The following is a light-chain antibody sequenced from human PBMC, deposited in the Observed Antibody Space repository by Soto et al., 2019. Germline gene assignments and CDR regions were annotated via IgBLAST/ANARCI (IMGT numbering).Light chain of an antibody. V-gene: IGLV2-14*03. Sequence: SALTQPASVSDSPGQSITISCTGTSSDVGGSNFVSWYQQHPGKPPKLIIYDVANRPSGVSNRFSGSKSGSTASLIISRLQTEDEADYYCVSYTSSTTYVFGTGTKV. CDR1: SSDVGGSNF. CDR3: VSYTSSTTYV. J-gene: IGLJ1*01. CDR2: DVA.